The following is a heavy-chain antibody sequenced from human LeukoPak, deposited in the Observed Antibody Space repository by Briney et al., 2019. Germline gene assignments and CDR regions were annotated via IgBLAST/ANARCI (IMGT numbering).Heavy chain of an antibody. Sequence: SETLSLTCTVSGGSISSGSYYWSWIRQPAGKGLEWIGYIYYHGSTNYNPSLKSRVTFSVDTSKNQFSLKLSSVTAADTAVYYCAREYSAFDYWGQGTLVTVSS. CDR3: AREYSAFDY. CDR1: GGSISSGSYY. D-gene: IGHD6-6*01. V-gene: IGHV4-61*10. J-gene: IGHJ4*02. CDR2: IYYHGST.